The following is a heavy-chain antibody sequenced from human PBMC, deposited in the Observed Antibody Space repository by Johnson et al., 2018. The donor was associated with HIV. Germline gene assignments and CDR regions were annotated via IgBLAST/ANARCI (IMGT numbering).Heavy chain of an antibody. CDR3: ANLNDYGDYWGPDAFDI. Sequence: QVQLVESGGGVVQPGRSLRLSCVASGFTFSRYAVHWFRQAPGKGLEWVAIITHDGSKKYYADSVKGRFTISRDNSKNTLYLQMNSLRAEDTAVYYCANLNDYGDYWGPDAFDIWGQGTMVTVAS. CDR1: GFTFSRYA. J-gene: IGHJ3*02. CDR2: ITHDGSKK. V-gene: IGHV3-30*04. D-gene: IGHD4-17*01.